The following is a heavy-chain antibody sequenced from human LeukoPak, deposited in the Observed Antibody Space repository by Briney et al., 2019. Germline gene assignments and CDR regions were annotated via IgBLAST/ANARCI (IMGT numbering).Heavy chain of an antibody. J-gene: IGHJ4*02. CDR3: ARGDFFDY. D-gene: IGHD2-21*01. CDR2: AYYSGST. V-gene: IGHV4-39*07. Sequence: PSGTLSLTCTVSGGSISSSSYYWGLIRQPPGKGLEWIASAYYSGSTYYNPSLKSRVTISVDRSKNQSSLKLSSVTAADTAVYYCARGDFFDYWGQGTLVTVSS. CDR1: GGSISSSSYY.